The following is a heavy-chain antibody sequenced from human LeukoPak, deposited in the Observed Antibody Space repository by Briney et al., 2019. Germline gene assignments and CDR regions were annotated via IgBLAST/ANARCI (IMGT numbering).Heavy chain of an antibody. D-gene: IGHD2-2*01. CDR3: ATDDKYAPSS. J-gene: IGHJ5*02. CDR2: IDGSSSHI. CDR1: GFSFSNYA. Sequence: PGGSLRLSCAASGFSFSNYAMNWVRQAPGKGLEWVSSIDGSSSHIYYADSVKGRFTISRDNTKSSLYLQMNSLRAEDMAVYYCATDDKYAPSSWGQGTLVTVS. V-gene: IGHV3-21*01.